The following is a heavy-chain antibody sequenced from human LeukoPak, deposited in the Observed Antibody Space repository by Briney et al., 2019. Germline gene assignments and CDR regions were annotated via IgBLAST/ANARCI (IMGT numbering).Heavy chain of an antibody. V-gene: IGHV4-59*12. CDR2: IYYSGST. CDR3: AREVGGIDRRIDY. D-gene: IGHD1-26*01. J-gene: IGHJ4*02. CDR1: GSSISSYY. Sequence: SETLSLTCTVSGSSISSYYWSWIRQPPGKGLEWIGYIYYSGSTNYNPSLKSRVTISVDTSKNQFSLKLSSVTAADTAVYYCAREVGGIDRRIDYWGQGTLVTVSS.